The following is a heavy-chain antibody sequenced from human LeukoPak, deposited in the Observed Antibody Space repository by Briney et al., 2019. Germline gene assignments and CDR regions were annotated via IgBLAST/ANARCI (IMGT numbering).Heavy chain of an antibody. D-gene: IGHD3-10*01. CDR2: ISWNSDSL. Sequence: PGGSVRLSCAASGFTFDVYAMHWVRPAPGKGLEWVSGISWNSDSLGYADSVKGRFTISRDKAQHSLYLEMNSRRGEDTALYYCAKEIHGAYNVGYMDVWGKGTTVTVSS. CDR3: AKEIHGAYNVGYMDV. V-gene: IGHV3-9*01. J-gene: IGHJ6*03. CDR1: GFTFDVYA.